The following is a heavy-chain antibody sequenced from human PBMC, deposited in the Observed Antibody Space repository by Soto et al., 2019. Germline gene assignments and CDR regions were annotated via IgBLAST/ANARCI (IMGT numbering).Heavy chain of an antibody. V-gene: IGHV4-28*01. CDR2: IYYSGST. CDR3: ASKPNSRYYFDC. Sequence: QMQLQESGPGLVKPPDTLSLTCAVSGYSISSSNWWGWIRQPPGKGLEWIGYIYYSGSTYYTPSLKSRVTMSVDTSNNQFSLRLNSVTAVDTAVYYCASKPNSRYYFDCWGQGTLVTVSS. CDR1: GYSISSSNW. D-gene: IGHD5-18*01. J-gene: IGHJ4*02.